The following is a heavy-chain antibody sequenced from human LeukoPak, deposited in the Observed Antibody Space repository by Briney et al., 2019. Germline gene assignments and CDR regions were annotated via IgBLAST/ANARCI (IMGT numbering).Heavy chain of an antibody. V-gene: IGHV4-39*01. CDR2: IYSSGTT. Sequence: SETLSLTCAVSGGSISSSTFYWGWIRQPPGTGLEWIGTIYSSGTTYYSPSLKSRVTVSVDTSKNQFSLNLSSVTAADTAVYYCARHLALYYYAMDVWGQGTTVTVSS. CDR1: GGSISSSTFY. J-gene: IGHJ6*02. CDR3: ARHLALYYYAMDV.